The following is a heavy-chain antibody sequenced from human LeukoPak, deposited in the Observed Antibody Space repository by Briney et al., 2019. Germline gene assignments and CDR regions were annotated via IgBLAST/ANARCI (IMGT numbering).Heavy chain of an antibody. CDR3: ARDGNFDI. CDR2: INPNSGDT. V-gene: IGHV1-2*02. CDR1: GYTFTSYY. Sequence: ASVKVSCKASGYTFTSYYLHWVRQAPGQGLEWMGWINPNSGDTNSAQKFQGRVTVTRDTSISTAYMEVSRLRSDDTAVYYCARDGNFDIWGQGTMVTVSS. D-gene: IGHD1-1*01. J-gene: IGHJ3*02.